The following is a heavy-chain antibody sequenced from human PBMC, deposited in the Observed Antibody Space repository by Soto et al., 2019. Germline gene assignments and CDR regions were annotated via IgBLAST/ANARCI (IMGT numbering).Heavy chain of an antibody. V-gene: IGHV4-59*01. CDR2: IYYSGST. CDR3: PRGRLAFRSSSVEYWFDP. Sequence: SETLSLTCTVSGGSISSYYWSWIRQPPGKGLEWIGYIYYSGSTNYNPSLKSRVTISVDTSKNQFSLKLSSVTAADTAVYYCPRGRLAFRSSSVEYWFDPWGQGTLVTVSS. CDR1: GGSISSYY. J-gene: IGHJ5*02. D-gene: IGHD6-13*01.